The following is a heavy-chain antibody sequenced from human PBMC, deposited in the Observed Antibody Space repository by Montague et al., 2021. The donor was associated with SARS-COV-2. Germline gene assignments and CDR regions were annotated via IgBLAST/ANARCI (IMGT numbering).Heavy chain of an antibody. CDR2: IDWEGDT. CDR3: ARMSYDSSGYPALAFDI. V-gene: IGHV2-70*19. D-gene: IGHD3-22*01. CDR1: GFSLTTSGVS. Sequence: PALVKPTQTLTLTCTFSGFSLTTSGVSVSWVRQPPGKALEWLAVIDWEGDTLYSTSLKTRLTISKDSTGNQVVLTMTNMDPVDTATYYCARMSYDSSGYPALAFDIWGQGTMVTVSS. J-gene: IGHJ3*02.